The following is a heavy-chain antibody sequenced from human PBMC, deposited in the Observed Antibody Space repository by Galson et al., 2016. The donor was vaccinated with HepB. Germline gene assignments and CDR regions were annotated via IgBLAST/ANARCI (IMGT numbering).Heavy chain of an antibody. CDR1: GGSISSGSYY. CDR3: ARGAEDLVGADYYGMEV. Sequence: TLSLTCSVSGGSISSGSYYWNWIRQPAGKGLEWTGRIFITGNTNYNSSLKSRVTISIDTSKNQFSLKLSAVTAADTAVYYCARGAEDLVGADYYGMEVWGKGTTVTVSS. CDR2: IFITGNT. V-gene: IGHV4-61*02. D-gene: IGHD2-15*01. J-gene: IGHJ6*04.